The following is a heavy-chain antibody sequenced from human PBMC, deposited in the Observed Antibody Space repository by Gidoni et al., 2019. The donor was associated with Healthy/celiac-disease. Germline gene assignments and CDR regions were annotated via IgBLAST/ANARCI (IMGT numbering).Heavy chain of an antibody. D-gene: IGHD2-2*01. V-gene: IGHV3-23*01. CDR2: ISGSGGST. CDR1: GFTFSSYA. CDR3: AKRGDCSSTSCPYYYYYMDV. Sequence: EVRLLDSGGGLVQPGGSLRLSCAASGFTFSSYAMSRVRQAPGKGLEWVPAISGSGGSTYYADSVKGRCTISRDNSKNTLYLQMNSLRAEDTAVYYCAKRGDCSSTSCPYYYYYMDVWGKGTTVTVSS. J-gene: IGHJ6*03.